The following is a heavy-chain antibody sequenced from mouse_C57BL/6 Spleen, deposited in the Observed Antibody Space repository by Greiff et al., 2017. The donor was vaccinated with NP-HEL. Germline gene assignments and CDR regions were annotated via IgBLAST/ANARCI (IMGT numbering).Heavy chain of an antibody. J-gene: IGHJ2*01. V-gene: IGHV1-72*01. CDR1: GYTFTSYW. CDR3: ARWDSYDRERFDY. CDR2: IDPNSGGT. D-gene: IGHD2-12*01. Sequence: QQSCKASGYTFTSYWMHWVKQRPGRGLEWIGRIDPNSGGTKYNEKFKSKATLTVDKPSSTAYMQLSSLTSEDSAVYYCARWDSYDRERFDYWGQGTTLTVSS.